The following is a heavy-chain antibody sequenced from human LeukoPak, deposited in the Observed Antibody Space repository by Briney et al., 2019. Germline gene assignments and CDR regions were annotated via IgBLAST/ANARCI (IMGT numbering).Heavy chain of an antibody. D-gene: IGHD3-22*01. CDR3: ARDSYYYDTSDYYNAFDI. J-gene: IGHJ3*02. V-gene: IGHV3-53*01. CDR1: GFTVSSNY. Sequence: PGGSLRLSCAASGFTVSSNYMSWVRQAPGKGLEWVSVIYSGGSTYYADSVKGQFTISRDNSKNTLYLQMNSLRAEDTAVYYCARDSYYYDTSDYYNAFDIWGQGTMVTVSS. CDR2: IYSGGST.